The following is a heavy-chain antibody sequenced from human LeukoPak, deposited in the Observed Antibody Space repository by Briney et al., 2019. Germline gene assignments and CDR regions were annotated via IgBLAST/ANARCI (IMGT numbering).Heavy chain of an antibody. J-gene: IGHJ6*03. V-gene: IGHV4-59*01. CDR2: IYYSGST. CDR3: ARVGCSSTSCLYAYYYYYYMDV. Sequence: PSETLSLTCTVSGGSISSYYWSWLRQPPGKGLEWIGYIYYSGSTNYNPSLKSRVTISVDTSKNQFSLKLSSVTAADTAVYYCARVGCSSTSCLYAYYYYYYMDVWGKGTTVTVSS. CDR1: GGSISSYY. D-gene: IGHD2-2*01.